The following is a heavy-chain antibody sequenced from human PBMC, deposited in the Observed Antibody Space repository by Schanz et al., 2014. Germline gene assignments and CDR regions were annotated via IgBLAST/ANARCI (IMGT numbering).Heavy chain of an antibody. CDR3: ARDGDFDY. CDR2: TGSGSKT. Sequence: DVQLVDSGGGLVQPGGSLRLSCAASGFTVSNSYIHWVRQAPGKGLEWVSAITGSGSKTYYADSVKGRFTIARDNSKNTLYLQMSSLRAEDTAVYYWARDGDFDYWGQGTLVTVSA. CDR1: GFTVSNSY. J-gene: IGHJ4*02. V-gene: IGHV3-53*01.